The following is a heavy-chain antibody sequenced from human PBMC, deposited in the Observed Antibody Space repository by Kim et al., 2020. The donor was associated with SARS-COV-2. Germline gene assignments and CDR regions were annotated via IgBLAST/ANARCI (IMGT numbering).Heavy chain of an antibody. J-gene: IGHJ6*03. Sequence: GGSLRLSCTASGFTFGDYAMSWVRQAPGKGLEWVGFIRSKAYGGTTEYAASVKGRFTISRDDSKSIAYLQMNSLKTEDTAVYYCTRDGSYWPYYYYYYMDVWGKGTTVTVSS. D-gene: IGHD1-26*01. V-gene: IGHV3-49*04. CDR1: GFTFGDYA. CDR2: IRSKAYGGTT. CDR3: TRDGSYWPYYYYYYMDV.